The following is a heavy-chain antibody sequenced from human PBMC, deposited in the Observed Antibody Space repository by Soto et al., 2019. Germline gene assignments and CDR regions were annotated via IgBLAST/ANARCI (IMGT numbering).Heavy chain of an antibody. CDR3: ARLGHPGH. CDR2: VIPILGTA. J-gene: IGHJ4*02. Sequence: QVQLVQSGAEVKKPGSSVKVSCTASGGSLRNSVISWVRQAPAQRLEWVGGVIPILGTANYAQKFPGRVTMAADEATSTAYMDLSSLRPDDPAVYYCARLGHPGHWGPGTLVIVSS. V-gene: IGHV1-69*01. CDR1: GGSLRNSV.